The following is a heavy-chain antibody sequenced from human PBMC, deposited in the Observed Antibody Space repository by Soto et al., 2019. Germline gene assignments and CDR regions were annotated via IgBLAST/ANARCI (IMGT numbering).Heavy chain of an antibody. CDR1: GYTFTSYG. V-gene: IGHV1-18*01. CDR3: ARAVLLWFGEGFAGDY. J-gene: IGHJ4*02. D-gene: IGHD3-10*01. Sequence: QVQLVQSGAEVKKPGASVKVSCKASGYTFTSYGISWVRQAPGQGLEWMGWISAYNGNTNYAQKLQGRVTMTTDTSTSTAYMELRSMRSDDTAVYYGARAVLLWFGEGFAGDYWGQGTLVTVSS. CDR2: ISAYNGNT.